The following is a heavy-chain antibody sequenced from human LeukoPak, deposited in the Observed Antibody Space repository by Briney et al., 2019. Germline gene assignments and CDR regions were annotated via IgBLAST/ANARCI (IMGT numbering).Heavy chain of an antibody. D-gene: IGHD5-12*01. V-gene: IGHV3-7*01. CDR2: IKHDGSEK. Sequence: PGGSLRLSCAASTFTFSNYWMNWVRQAPGKGLEWVATIKHDGSEKHYVDSVEGRFTIFRDNAMNSLYLQMNSLRAEDTAVYYCARDRGLSGYDLCDYWGQGTLVTVSS. CDR3: ARDRGLSGYDLCDY. J-gene: IGHJ4*02. CDR1: TFTFSNYW.